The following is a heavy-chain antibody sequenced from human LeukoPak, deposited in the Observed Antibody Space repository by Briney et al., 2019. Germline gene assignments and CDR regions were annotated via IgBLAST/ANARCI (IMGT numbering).Heavy chain of an antibody. CDR1: GYTFTSYD. CDR2: MNPNSGNT. V-gene: IGHV1-8*03. J-gene: IGHJ4*02. D-gene: IGHD5-24*01. CDR3: ARDARDGYNNLDY. Sequence: ASVKVSCKASGYTFTSYDINWVRQATGQGLEWMGWMNPNSGNTGYAQKFQGRVTITRNTSISTAYMELSSLRSEDTAVYYCARDARDGYNNLDYWGQGTLVTVSS.